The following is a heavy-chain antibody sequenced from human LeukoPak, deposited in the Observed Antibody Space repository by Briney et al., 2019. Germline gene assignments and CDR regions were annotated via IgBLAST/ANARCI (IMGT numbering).Heavy chain of an antibody. D-gene: IGHD4/OR15-4a*01. CDR1: GFTLSSYE. V-gene: IGHV3-53*01. Sequence: GGSLRLSCTVSGFTLSSYEMSWIRQAPGKGLEWVSFIYYDDRTHYSDSVKGRFTISRDNSKNTLYLQMNSLRAEDTAVYYCARRAGAYSHPYDYWGQGTLVTVSS. CDR3: ARRAGAYSHPYDY. J-gene: IGHJ4*02. CDR2: IYYDDRT.